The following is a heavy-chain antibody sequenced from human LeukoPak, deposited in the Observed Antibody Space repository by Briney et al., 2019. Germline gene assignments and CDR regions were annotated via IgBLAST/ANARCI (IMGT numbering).Heavy chain of an antibody. CDR1: GFTFSSYA. Sequence: GGSLRLSCAASGFTFSSYAMSWVRQAPGKGLEWVLAISGSGGSTYYADSVRGRFTISRDNSKNTLYLQMNSLRAEDTAVYYCAKGDDFWSGYPPYYFDYWGQGTLVTVSS. J-gene: IGHJ4*02. D-gene: IGHD3-3*01. V-gene: IGHV3-23*01. CDR3: AKGDDFWSGYPPYYFDY. CDR2: ISGSGGST.